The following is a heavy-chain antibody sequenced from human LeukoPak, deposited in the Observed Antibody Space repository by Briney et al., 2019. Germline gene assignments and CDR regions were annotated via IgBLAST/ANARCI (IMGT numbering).Heavy chain of an antibody. CDR1: GFTFSNYE. J-gene: IGHJ4*02. V-gene: IGHV3-48*03. Sequence: GGSLRLSCAASGFTFSNYEMNWVRQAPGKGLEWVSYISSSGSTRYYADSVKGRFTISRDNAKKSLYLQMNSLRAEDTAVYYCARWDDSSGYYPYYFDYWGQGTLVTVSS. D-gene: IGHD3-22*01. CDR3: ARWDDSSGYYPYYFDY. CDR2: ISSSGSTR.